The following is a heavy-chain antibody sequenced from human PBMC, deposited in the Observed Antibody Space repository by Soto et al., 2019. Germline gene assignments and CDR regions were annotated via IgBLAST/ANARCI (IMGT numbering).Heavy chain of an antibody. Sequence: SETLSLTCTVSGGSISGGVHSWSWIRQPPGKGLEWIGHIFDSGSTNYNPSLKSRLTISVDTSKNQFSLRLSSVTAADTAVYYCARQYDPPYYFDYWGQGTLVTVSS. J-gene: IGHJ4*02. D-gene: IGHD1-1*01. CDR1: GGSISGGVHS. CDR2: IFDSGST. CDR3: ARQYDPPYYFDY. V-gene: IGHV4-30-4*01.